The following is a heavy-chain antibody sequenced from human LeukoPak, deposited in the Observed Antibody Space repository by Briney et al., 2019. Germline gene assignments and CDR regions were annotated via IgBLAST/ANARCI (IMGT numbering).Heavy chain of an antibody. J-gene: IGHJ5*02. V-gene: IGHV4-59*01. CDR2: IYYSGST. CDR3: ARSSIAVAGSYWFDP. D-gene: IGHD6-19*01. Sequence: SETLSLTCTVSGGSISSYYWSWIRQPPGKGLEWIGNIYYSGSTNYNPSLKSRVTISVDTSKNQFSLKLSSVTAADTAVYYCARSSIAVAGSYWFDPWGQGTLVTVSS. CDR1: GGSISSYY.